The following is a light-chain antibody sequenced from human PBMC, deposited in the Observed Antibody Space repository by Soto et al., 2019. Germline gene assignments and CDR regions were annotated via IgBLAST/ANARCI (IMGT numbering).Light chain of an antibody. CDR3: QQYNSYWT. Sequence: DIQMTQSPSTLSASVGDRVTITCRPSQSISSWLAWYQQKPGKAHKLLIYKASSLESGVPSSFSGSGSGTEFTLTISSLQPDDFATYYCQQYNSYWTFGQGTKVDIK. J-gene: IGKJ1*01. CDR2: KAS. CDR1: QSISSW. V-gene: IGKV1-5*03.